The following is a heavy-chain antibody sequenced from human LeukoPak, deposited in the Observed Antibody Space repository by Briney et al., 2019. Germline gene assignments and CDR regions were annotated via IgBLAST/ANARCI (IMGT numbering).Heavy chain of an antibody. Sequence: ASVKVSCKASGYAITGYYMHWVRQAPGQGLEWMGWINPNSGGTKYAQTFKGRVTMTRDTSISTAYMELSSLRSDDTAVYYCARDADTNAYYYYGLDVWGQGTTVTVSS. J-gene: IGHJ6*02. CDR3: ARDADTNAYYYYGLDV. D-gene: IGHD2-8*01. V-gene: IGHV1-2*02. CDR2: INPNSGGT. CDR1: GYAITGYY.